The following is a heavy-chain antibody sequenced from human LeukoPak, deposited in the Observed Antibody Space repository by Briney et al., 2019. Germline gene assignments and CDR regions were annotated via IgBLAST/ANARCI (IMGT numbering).Heavy chain of an antibody. V-gene: IGHV4-59*01. Sequence: SETLSLTCTVSGGSISSYYWSWIRQPPGKGLEWIGYIYYSGSTNYNPSLKSRVTISVDTSKNQFSLKLSSVTAADTAVYYCARDLTGGFGMDVWGQGTTVTVSS. CDR2: IYYSGST. CDR3: ARDLTGGFGMDV. J-gene: IGHJ6*02. D-gene: IGHD1-26*01. CDR1: GGSISSYY.